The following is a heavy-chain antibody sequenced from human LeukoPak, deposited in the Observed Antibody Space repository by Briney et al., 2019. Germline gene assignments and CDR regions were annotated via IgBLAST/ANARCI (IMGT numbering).Heavy chain of an antibody. J-gene: IGHJ5*02. D-gene: IGHD6-19*01. CDR1: GYTFTSYG. CDR3: ARESGGSGWPYNWFDP. Sequence: PGASVKVSCKASGYTFTSYGISWVRQAPGRGLEWMGWISAYNGNTSYAQKLQGRVTMTTDTSTSTAYMELRSLRSDDTAVYYCARESGGSGWPYNWFDPWGQGTLVTVSS. V-gene: IGHV1-18*01. CDR2: ISAYNGNT.